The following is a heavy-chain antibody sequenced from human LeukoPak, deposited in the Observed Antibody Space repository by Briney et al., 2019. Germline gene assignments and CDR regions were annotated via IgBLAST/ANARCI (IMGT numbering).Heavy chain of an antibody. J-gene: IGHJ4*02. CDR2: IYTSGST. CDR3: ARERENSSGCWVDY. CDR1: GGSISSYY. D-gene: IGHD6-19*01. V-gene: IGHV4-4*07. Sequence: SETLSLTCTASGGSISSYYWSWIRQPAGKGLEWIGRIYTSGSTNYNPSLKSRVTMSVDTSKNQFSLKLSSVTAADTAVYYCARERENSSGCWVDYWGQGTLVTVSS.